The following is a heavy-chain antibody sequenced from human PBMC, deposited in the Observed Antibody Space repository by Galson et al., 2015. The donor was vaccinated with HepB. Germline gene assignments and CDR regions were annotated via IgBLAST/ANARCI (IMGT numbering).Heavy chain of an antibody. CDR3: AKRYCSGGSCYYFDY. J-gene: IGHJ4*02. Sequence: SVKVSCKASGYTFTSYGISWVRQAPGQGLEWMGWISAYNGNTNYAQKLQGRVTMTTDTSTSTAYMELRSLRSDDTAVYYCAKRYCSGGSCYYFDYWGQGTLVTVSS. CDR1: GYTFTSYG. CDR2: ISAYNGNT. V-gene: IGHV1-18*01. D-gene: IGHD2-15*01.